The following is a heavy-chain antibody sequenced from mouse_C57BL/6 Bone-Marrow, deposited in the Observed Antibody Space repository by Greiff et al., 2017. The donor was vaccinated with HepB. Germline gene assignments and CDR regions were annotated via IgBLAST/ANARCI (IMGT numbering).Heavy chain of an antibody. J-gene: IGHJ4*01. V-gene: IGHV7-1*01. CDR1: GFTFSDFY. CDR3: ARDAHYYVSSPSYAMDY. CDR2: SRNKANDYTT. D-gene: IGHD1-1*01. Sequence: EVMLVESGGGLVQSGRSLRLSCATSGFTFSDFYMEWVRQAPGKGLEWIAASRNKANDYTTEYSASVKGRLIVSRDNSQSILYLQMNALRAEDAAIYYCARDAHYYVSSPSYAMDYWGQGTSVTVSS.